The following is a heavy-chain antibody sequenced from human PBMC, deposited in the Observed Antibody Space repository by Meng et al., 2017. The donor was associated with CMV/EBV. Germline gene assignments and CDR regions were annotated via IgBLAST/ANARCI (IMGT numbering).Heavy chain of an antibody. CDR3: ARRYGSGSYWFDP. J-gene: IGHJ5*02. CDR1: GYSFPSYW. V-gene: IGHV5-51*01. D-gene: IGHD3-10*01. Sequence: KGSGYSFPSYWFGWVRQMPGKGLEWMGIIYPGDSDTRYSPSFQGQVTISADKSISTAYLQWSSLKASDTAMYYCARRYGSGSYWFDPWGQGTLVTVSS. CDR2: IYPGDSDT.